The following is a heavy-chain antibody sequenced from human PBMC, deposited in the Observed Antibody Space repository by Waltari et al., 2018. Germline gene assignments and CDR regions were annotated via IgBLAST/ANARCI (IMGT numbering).Heavy chain of an antibody. J-gene: IGHJ6*02. V-gene: IGHV4-34*01. CDR2: INHSGST. D-gene: IGHD3-10*01. CDR3: ASDRDYYYYGMDV. Sequence: QVQLQQWGAGLLTPSETLSLTCAVYGGSFSGSYWSWIRQPPGKGLEWIGEINHSGSTNYSPSLKSRGTISVDTSKNQFSLKLSSVTAADTAVYYCASDRDYYYYGMDVWGQGTTVTVSS. CDR1: GGSFSGSY.